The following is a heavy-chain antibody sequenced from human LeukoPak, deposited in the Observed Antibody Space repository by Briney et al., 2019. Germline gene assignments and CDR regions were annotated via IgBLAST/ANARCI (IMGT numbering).Heavy chain of an antibody. CDR1: HFTISINY. J-gene: IGHJ4*02. CDR2: IDKDGIT. D-gene: IGHD6-13*01. Sequence: GGSLRLSCAATHFTISINYMSWVRRAPGKGLEWLSVIDKDGITNYADSVRGRFTISRDHSKNTVYLQLNSLRAEDTAVYYCARGRRIGAAGPIFDYWGQGTLVTVSS. CDR3: ARGRRIGAAGPIFDY. V-gene: IGHV3-53*01.